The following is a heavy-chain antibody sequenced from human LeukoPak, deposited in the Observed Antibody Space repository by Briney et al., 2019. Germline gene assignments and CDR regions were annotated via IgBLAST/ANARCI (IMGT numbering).Heavy chain of an antibody. Sequence: GGSLRLSCAASGFTFSDYAMHWVRQAPGKGLEWVTLISYNGVNKYYADSVKGRFTISRDNSKNTLYLQMDSLRAEDTAVYYCARAKDGTNILDYWGQGTLVTVSS. V-gene: IGHV3-30-3*01. CDR1: GFTFSDYA. J-gene: IGHJ4*02. D-gene: IGHD5-24*01. CDR2: ISYNGVNK. CDR3: ARAKDGTNILDY.